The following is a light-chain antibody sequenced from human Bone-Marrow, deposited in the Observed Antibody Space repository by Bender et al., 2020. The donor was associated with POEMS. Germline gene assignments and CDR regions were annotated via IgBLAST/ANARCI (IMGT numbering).Light chain of an antibody. CDR3: SSYTSSTSQV. CDR1: SSDVGGYNL. V-gene: IGLV2-14*03. CDR2: DVR. J-gene: IGLJ2*01. Sequence: QSALTQPASVSGSLGQSITISCTGTSSDVGGYNLVSWYQQHPGKAPKLMIYDVRNRPSGVSNRFSASKSGNTASLIICGLQAEDEAHYYCSSYTSSTSQVFGGGTKVTVL.